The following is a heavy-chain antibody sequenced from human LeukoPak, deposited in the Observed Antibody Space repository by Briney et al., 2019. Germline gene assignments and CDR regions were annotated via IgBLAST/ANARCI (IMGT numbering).Heavy chain of an antibody. CDR3: ARGRRASMVRVLGPFDY. D-gene: IGHD3-10*01. Sequence: PSETLSLTCTVSGYSISSGYYWGWIRQPPGKGLEWIGSIYHSGSTYYNPSLKSRVTISVDTSKNQFSLKLSSVTAADTAVYYCARGRRASMVRVLGPFDYWGQGTLVTVSS. CDR1: GYSISSGYY. V-gene: IGHV4-38-2*02. CDR2: IYHSGST. J-gene: IGHJ4*02.